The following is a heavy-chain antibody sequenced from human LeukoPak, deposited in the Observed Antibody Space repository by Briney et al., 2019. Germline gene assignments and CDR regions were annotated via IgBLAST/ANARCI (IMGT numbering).Heavy chain of an antibody. CDR1: GFTFSSYG. V-gene: IGHV3-23*01. CDR3: AKLAKYFYGSETYYFFEH. D-gene: IGHD3-10*01. Sequence: PGGSLRLSCAASGFTFSSYGMSWVRQAPGKGLEWVSAISGSGGSTYCADSVKGRFTISRDNSKNTLYLQMNSLRVEDTAVYYCAKLAKYFYGSETYYFFEHWGQGTPVTASS. J-gene: IGHJ4*02. CDR2: ISGSGGST.